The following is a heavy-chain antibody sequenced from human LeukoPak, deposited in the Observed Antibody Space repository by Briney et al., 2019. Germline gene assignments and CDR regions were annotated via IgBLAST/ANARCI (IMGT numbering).Heavy chain of an antibody. CDR1: GFTFSSYA. CDR3: ARDSERITMVRGAFDI. D-gene: IGHD3-10*01. V-gene: IGHV3-30-3*01. Sequence: GRSLRLSCAASGFTFSSYAMHWVRQAPGKGLEWVAVISYDGSNKYYADSVKGRFTISRDNSKNTLYLQMNSLRAEDTAVYYCARDSERITMVRGAFDIWGQGTMVTVSS. CDR2: ISYDGSNK. J-gene: IGHJ3*02.